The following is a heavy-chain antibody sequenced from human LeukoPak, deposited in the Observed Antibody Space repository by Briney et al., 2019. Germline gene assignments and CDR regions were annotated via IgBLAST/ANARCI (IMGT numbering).Heavy chain of an antibody. CDR3: ARRYYYGSGSYRSWFDP. D-gene: IGHD3-10*01. Sequence: NTSETLSLTCTVSGGSFSSSDYYWGWIRQPPGKGLEWIGEINHSGSTNYNPSLKSRVTISVDTSKNQFSLKLSSVTAADTAVYYCARRYYYGSGSYRSWFDPWGQGTLVTVSS. J-gene: IGHJ5*02. CDR2: INHSGST. V-gene: IGHV4-39*07. CDR1: GGSFSSSDYY.